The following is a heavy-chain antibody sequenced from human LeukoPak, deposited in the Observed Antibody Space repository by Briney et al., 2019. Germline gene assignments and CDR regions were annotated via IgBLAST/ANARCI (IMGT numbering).Heavy chain of an antibody. J-gene: IGHJ4*02. D-gene: IGHD2-8*01. V-gene: IGHV6-1*01. CDR3: ARLSCTNGVCYFFDY. CDR2: TYYRSKWYN. Sequence: SQTLSLTCAISGDNVSSNSAAWNWIRQSPSRGLEWLGRTYYRSKWYNDYAVSVKSRLTINPDTSRNQFSLQFNSVTPEDTAVYYCARLSCTNGVCYFFDYWGQGTLVTVSS. CDR1: GDNVSSNSAA.